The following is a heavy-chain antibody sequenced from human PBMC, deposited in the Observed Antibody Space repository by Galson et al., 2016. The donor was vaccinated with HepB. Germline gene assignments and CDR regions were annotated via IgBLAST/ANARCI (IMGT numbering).Heavy chain of an antibody. Sequence: SLRLSCAASGFKFDDYTMHWVRQPPGKGLEWVSIVTWDGDDSYYADSVRGRSIVSRDNTKNALFLQMNSLRGEDTAMYYCVKGEGAIFGVIINWFDYWGQGTPVTVSS. CDR1: GFKFDDYT. D-gene: IGHD3-3*01. CDR3: VKGEGAIFGVIINWFDY. V-gene: IGHV3-43*01. CDR2: VTWDGDDS. J-gene: IGHJ4*02.